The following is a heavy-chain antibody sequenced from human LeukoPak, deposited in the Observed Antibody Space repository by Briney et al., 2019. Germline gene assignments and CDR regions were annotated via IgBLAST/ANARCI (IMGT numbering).Heavy chain of an antibody. V-gene: IGHV3-48*03. CDR2: ISSSGSTI. CDR3: ARDVGLWSAYYMDV. CDR1: GFTFSSYE. D-gene: IGHD3-10*01. J-gene: IGHJ6*03. Sequence: PGGSLRLSCAASGFTFSSYEMNWVHQAPGKGLEWVSYISSSGSTIYYADSVKGRFTISRDNAKNSLYLQMNSLRAEDTAVYYCARDVGLWSAYYMDVWGKGTTVTISS.